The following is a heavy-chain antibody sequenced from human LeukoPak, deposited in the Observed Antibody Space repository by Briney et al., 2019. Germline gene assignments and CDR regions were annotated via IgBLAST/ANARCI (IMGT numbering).Heavy chain of an antibody. J-gene: IGHJ5*02. D-gene: IGHD6-25*01. Sequence: GGSLTLSCAASGFAFSSYWWHWVRQTPGEGLAWVAHINTDGSSTNYADSVKGRFTISRDNARNTVYPQMSSLRAEDTAIYYCTRDNGGVDIWGQGTLVTVSS. CDR2: INTDGSST. CDR3: TRDNGGVDI. V-gene: IGHV3-74*01. CDR1: GFAFSSYW.